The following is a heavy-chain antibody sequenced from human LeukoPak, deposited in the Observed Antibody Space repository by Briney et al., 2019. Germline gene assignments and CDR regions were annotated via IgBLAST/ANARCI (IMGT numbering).Heavy chain of an antibody. CDR1: GGSISSSNW. CDR2: IYHSGST. Sequence: NPSGTLSLTCAVSGGSISSSNWWSWVRQPPGKGLEWVGEIYHSGSTNYNPSLKSRVTISVDKSKNQFSLKLSSVTAADTAVYYCATQEPRLRLGELSLSYYYYYYMDVWGKGTTVTVSS. D-gene: IGHD3-16*02. CDR3: ATQEPRLRLGELSLSYYYYYYMDV. V-gene: IGHV4-4*02. J-gene: IGHJ6*03.